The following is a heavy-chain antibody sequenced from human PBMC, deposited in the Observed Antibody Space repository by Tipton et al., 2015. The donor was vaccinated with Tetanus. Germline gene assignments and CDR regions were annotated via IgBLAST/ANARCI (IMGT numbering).Heavy chain of an antibody. J-gene: IGHJ4*02. CDR3: ARGYYDSNGFRVGY. CDR1: GFTFSSYE. CDR2: ISGSGII. V-gene: IGHV3-48*03. D-gene: IGHD3-22*01. Sequence: SLRLSCAASGFTFSSYEMSWVRQAPGKGLEWISDISGSGIIHYTDSGRFTISRDNTKNSLYLQMNSLRAEDTAVYYCARGYYDSNGFRVGYWGQGTLVTVSS.